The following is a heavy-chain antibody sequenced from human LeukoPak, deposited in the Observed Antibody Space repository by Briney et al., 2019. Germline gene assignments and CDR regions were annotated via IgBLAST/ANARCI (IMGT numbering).Heavy chain of an antibody. V-gene: IGHV1-8*01. J-gene: IGHJ5*02. Sequence: SVRVSCKASGYTFTSYDINWVRQAAGQGLEWMGWMNPNSGNTGYAQKFQGRVTMTRNTSISTAYMELSSLRSEDTAVYYCARYSSGWYTNWFDPWGQGTLVTVSS. D-gene: IGHD6-19*01. CDR1: GYTFTSYD. CDR2: MNPNSGNT. CDR3: ARYSSGWYTNWFDP.